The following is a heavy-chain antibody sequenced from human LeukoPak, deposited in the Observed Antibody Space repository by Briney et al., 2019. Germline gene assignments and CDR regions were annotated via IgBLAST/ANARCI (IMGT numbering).Heavy chain of an antibody. V-gene: IGHV3-30*04. D-gene: IGHD2-8*01. CDR2: ISYDGSNK. Sequence: QPGGSLKLSCAASGITFSGSAMHSVRPARGKGLEWVAVISYDGSNKYYADSVKGRFTISRDNSKNTLYLQMNSLRAEDTAVYYCAKDQGVLMVYAISSMDVWGQGTTVTVSS. CDR3: AKDQGVLMVYAISSMDV. J-gene: IGHJ6*02. CDR1: GITFSGSA.